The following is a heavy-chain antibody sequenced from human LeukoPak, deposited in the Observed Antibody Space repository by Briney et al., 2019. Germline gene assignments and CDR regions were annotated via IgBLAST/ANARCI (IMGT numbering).Heavy chain of an antibody. J-gene: IGHJ3*02. D-gene: IGHD3-3*01. CDR3: ARELEEAFDI. CDR1: GFTFSTYS. CDR2: IGGSSSSI. Sequence: GGSLRLSSAASGFTFSTYSMNWVRQAPGKGLEWVSSIGGSSSSIYYADSVKGRFTISRDNAKNSLYLQMNSLRAEDSAVYYCARELEEAFDIWGQGTMVTVSS. V-gene: IGHV3-21*01.